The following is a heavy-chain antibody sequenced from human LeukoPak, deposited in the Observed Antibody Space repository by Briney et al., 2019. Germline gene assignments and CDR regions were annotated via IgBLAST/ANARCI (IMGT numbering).Heavy chain of an antibody. J-gene: IGHJ4*02. CDR3: SRGGATC. D-gene: IGHD1-26*01. Sequence: PGGSLRLSCAASGFTFSRYGMHWVRQAPGKGLVWVSHVSVDGSGTNYADSVKGRFTISRDNAKNTLYLHMNSLRAEDTAVYYCSRGGATCWGRGTLVTVSS. V-gene: IGHV3-74*01. CDR2: VSVDGSGT. CDR1: GFTFSRYG.